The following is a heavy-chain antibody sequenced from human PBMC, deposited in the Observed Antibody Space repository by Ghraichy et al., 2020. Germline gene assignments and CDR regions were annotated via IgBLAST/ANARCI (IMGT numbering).Heavy chain of an antibody. D-gene: IGHD2-15*01. V-gene: IGHV3-48*04. Sequence: GGSLRLSCAASGFTFSSYSMNWVRQAPGKGLEWVSYIGSGGSSSYYADSVKGRFTISRDNAKNSVYLDMNSLRAEDTALYYCVRDGCSGRTCTFYNWGQGARVTVSS. CDR1: GFTFSSYS. CDR2: IGSGGSSS. CDR3: VRDGCSGRTCTFYN. J-gene: IGHJ4*02.